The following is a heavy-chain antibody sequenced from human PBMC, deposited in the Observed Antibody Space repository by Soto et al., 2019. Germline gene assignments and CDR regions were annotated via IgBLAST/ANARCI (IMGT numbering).Heavy chain of an antibody. CDR1: GGTFSSYA. CDR3: ARGPPRDGYNYNLGYFDY. V-gene: IGHV1-69*12. D-gene: IGHD5-12*01. J-gene: IGHJ4*02. Sequence: QVQLVQSGAEVKKPGSSVKVSCKASGGTFSSYAISWVRQAPGQGLEWMGGIIPIFGTANYAQKFQGRVTITADESTRTGDMELSSLRSEDTAVYYWARGPPRDGYNYNLGYFDYWGQGTLVTVSS. CDR2: IIPIFGTA.